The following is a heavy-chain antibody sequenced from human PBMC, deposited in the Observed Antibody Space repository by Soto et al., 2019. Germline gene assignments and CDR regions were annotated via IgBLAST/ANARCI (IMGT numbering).Heavy chain of an antibody. J-gene: IGHJ4*01. V-gene: IGHV4-31*01. CDR1: GGSISSGGYY. CDR2: ISYSGST. CDR3: ARGVLH. Sequence: QVQLQESGPGLVQPSQTLSLTCTVSGGSISSGGYYWSWIRQHPGTGLEWIGHISYSGSTYYNTXLXSXGTISVDTSRNQFFLIVNSVTAADTAVYYCARGVLHWGQGTLVTVSS.